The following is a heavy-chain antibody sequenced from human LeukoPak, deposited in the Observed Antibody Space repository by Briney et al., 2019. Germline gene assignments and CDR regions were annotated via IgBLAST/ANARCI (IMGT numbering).Heavy chain of an antibody. J-gene: IGHJ4*02. CDR1: GFSFSSYA. Sequence: GGSLTLSCAGSGFSFSSYAMSWVRQAPGKGLEWVSAISGRGGSTYYAESVKGRFTISRDNSKNTLYLQMNSLRAEDTAVYYCAKDRGSGWPQFDYWGQGTLVTVSS. CDR3: AKDRGSGWPQFDY. D-gene: IGHD6-19*01. V-gene: IGHV3-23*01. CDR2: ISGRGGST.